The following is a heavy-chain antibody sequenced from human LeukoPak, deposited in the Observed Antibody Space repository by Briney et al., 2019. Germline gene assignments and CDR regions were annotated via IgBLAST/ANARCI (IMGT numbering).Heavy chain of an antibody. CDR3: AREGLSGSYSEEGYFQH. Sequence: ASVTVSCKASGYTFTSYAMHWVRQAPGQRLEWMGWINAGNGNTKYSQKFQGRVTITRDTSASTAYMELSSLRSEDTAVYYCAREGLSGSYSEEGYFQHWGQGTLVTVSS. CDR2: INAGNGNT. D-gene: IGHD1-26*01. V-gene: IGHV1-3*01. CDR1: GYTFTSYA. J-gene: IGHJ1*01.